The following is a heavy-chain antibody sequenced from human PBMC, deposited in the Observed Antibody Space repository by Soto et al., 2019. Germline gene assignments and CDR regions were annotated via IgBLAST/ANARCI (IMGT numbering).Heavy chain of an antibody. CDR2: ISYDGSNK. D-gene: IGHD3-10*01. J-gene: IGHJ6*02. V-gene: IGHV3-30*18. Sequence: PGGSLRLSCAASGFTFSSYGMHWVRQAPGKGLEWVAVISYDGSNKYYADSVKGRFTISRDNSKNTLYLQMNSLRAEDTAVYYCAKDRPTMVRGVIITPYYYYGMDVWGQGTTVTVSS. CDR1: GFTFSSYG. CDR3: AKDRPTMVRGVIITPYYYYGMDV.